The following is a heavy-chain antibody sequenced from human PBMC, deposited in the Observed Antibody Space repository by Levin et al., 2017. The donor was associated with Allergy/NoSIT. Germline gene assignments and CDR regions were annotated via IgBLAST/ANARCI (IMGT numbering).Heavy chain of an antibody. CDR3: EKEAGTSGSFG. CDR2: IAYDGTNQ. J-gene: IGHJ4*02. V-gene: IGHV3-30*18. CDR1: GFIFSDYG. D-gene: IGHD3-10*01. Sequence: GGSLRLSCEASGFIFSDYGMHWIRQAPGKGLEWVAVIAYDGTNQYYVDSVRGRFTISRDNSKNILFLEMNSLKTEDSGIYYCEKEAGTSGSFGWGQGTRVTVSS.